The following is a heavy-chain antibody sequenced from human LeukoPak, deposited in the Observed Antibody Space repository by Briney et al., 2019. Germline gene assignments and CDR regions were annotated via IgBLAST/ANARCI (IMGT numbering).Heavy chain of an antibody. Sequence: ASVKVSCKASGYTFAAYFIHWVRQAPGQGLEWMGRINPNSGDTNYAQKFQGRVTMTGDTSISTAYMELSSLRSDDTAMYYCARVGFTSSWSNFDYWGQGTLVTVSS. V-gene: IGHV1-2*06. J-gene: IGHJ4*02. CDR3: ARVGFTSSWSNFDY. D-gene: IGHD6-13*01. CDR1: GYTFAAYF. CDR2: INPNSGDT.